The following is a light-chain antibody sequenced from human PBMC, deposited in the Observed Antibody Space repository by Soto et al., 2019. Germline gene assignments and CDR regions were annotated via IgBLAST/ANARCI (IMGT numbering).Light chain of an antibody. Sequence: DIQMTQSPSSLSASVGDRVTITCRASQGISNYLAWYQQKPGKVPKLLIYAASTLQSGVPSRFSGSGSGTDFTLTISSLQPEDVATYYCQKYNNAVGWTFGQGTKVEIK. CDR2: AAS. CDR3: QKYNNAVGWT. CDR1: QGISNY. V-gene: IGKV1-27*01. J-gene: IGKJ1*01.